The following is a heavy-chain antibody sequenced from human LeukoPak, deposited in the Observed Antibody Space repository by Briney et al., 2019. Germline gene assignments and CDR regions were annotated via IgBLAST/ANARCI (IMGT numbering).Heavy chain of an antibody. Sequence: GSLRLSCAASGFTFSSYDMHWVRQATGKGLEWVSAIGTAGDPYYPGSVKGRFTISRENAKNSLYLQMNSLRAGDTAVYYCARDMGYGSGSSYGMDVWGQGTTLPVSS. CDR3: ARDMGYGSGSSYGMDV. V-gene: IGHV3-13*05. CDR1: GFTFSSYD. D-gene: IGHD3-10*01. CDR2: IGTAGDP. J-gene: IGHJ6*02.